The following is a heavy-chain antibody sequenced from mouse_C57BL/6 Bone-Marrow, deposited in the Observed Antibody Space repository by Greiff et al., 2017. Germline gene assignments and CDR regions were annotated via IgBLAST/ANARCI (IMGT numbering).Heavy chain of an antibody. CDR3: ARLLGRAMNY. CDR2: IDPSDSET. CDR1: GYTFTSYW. J-gene: IGHJ4*01. V-gene: IGHV1-52*01. D-gene: IGHD4-1*01. Sequence: QVQLQQPGAELVRPGSSVKLSCKASGYTFTSYWMHWVKQRPIQGLEWIGNIDPSDSETHYNQKFKDKATLTVDNSSSTAYMQLSSLTSEGSAVYYCARLLGRAMNYWGQGASVTVSS.